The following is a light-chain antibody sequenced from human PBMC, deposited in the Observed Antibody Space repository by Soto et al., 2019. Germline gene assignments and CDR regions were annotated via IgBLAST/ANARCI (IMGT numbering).Light chain of an antibody. Sequence: QSVLTQPPSVSGAPGQRVTISCTGSSSNIGAGFDVHWYQQLPGTAPKLLIYGNNNRPSGVPDRFSDSRSGTSASLAITGLQPEDEADYYCQSYDRSLSGVYVFGTGTKVTVL. CDR3: QSYDRSLSGVYV. CDR1: SSNIGAGFD. V-gene: IGLV1-40*01. J-gene: IGLJ1*01. CDR2: GNN.